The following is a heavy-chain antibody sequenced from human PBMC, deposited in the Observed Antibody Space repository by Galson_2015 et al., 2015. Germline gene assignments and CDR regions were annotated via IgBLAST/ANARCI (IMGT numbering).Heavy chain of an antibody. D-gene: IGHD3-9*01. CDR3: ARDIRDYDISSGN. CDR2: ISSSSSYI. V-gene: IGHV3-21*01. J-gene: IGHJ3*01. CDR1: GFTFSGYS. Sequence: SLRLSCAASGFTFSGYSMNWVRQAPGKGLEWVSSISSSSSYIYYADSVKGRFTISRDNAKNSLYLQMNSLRAEDTAMYYCARDIRDYDISSGNWGQGTMVTVSS.